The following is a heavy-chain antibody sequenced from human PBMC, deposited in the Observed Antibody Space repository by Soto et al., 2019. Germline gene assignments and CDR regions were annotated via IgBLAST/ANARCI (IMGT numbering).Heavy chain of an antibody. J-gene: IGHJ6*02. D-gene: IGHD4-4*01. CDR1: GFTFGDYA. Sequence: GGSLRLSCTASGFTFGDYAMSWVRQAPGKGLEWVGFIRSKAYGGTTEYAASAKGRFTISRDDSKSIAYLQMNSLKTEDTAVYYCTRGLDYSTNYYYGMDVWGQGTTVTSP. CDR3: TRGLDYSTNYYYGMDV. CDR2: IRSKAYGGTT. V-gene: IGHV3-49*04.